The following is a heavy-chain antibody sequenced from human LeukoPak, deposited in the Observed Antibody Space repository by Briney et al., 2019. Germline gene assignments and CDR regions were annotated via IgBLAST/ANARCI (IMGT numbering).Heavy chain of an antibody. D-gene: IGHD3-22*01. CDR3: ARDRYYYDSSGSTNWFDP. J-gene: IGHJ5*02. V-gene: IGHV4-59*01. CDR1: GVSNSSYY. Sequence: SETLSLTCTVSGVSNSSYYWSWIRQPPGKGLEWIGYIYHSGSTNYNPSLKSRVTISVDTSKNQFSLKLSSVTAADTAVYYCARDRYYYDSSGSTNWFDPWGQGTLVTVSS. CDR2: IYHSGST.